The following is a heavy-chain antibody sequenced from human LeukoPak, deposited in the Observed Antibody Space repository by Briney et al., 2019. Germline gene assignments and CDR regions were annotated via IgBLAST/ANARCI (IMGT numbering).Heavy chain of an antibody. J-gene: IGHJ5*01. CDR1: GYKFTTYW. CDR2: IYPGDSDT. Sequence: GESLKISCEPSGYKFTTYWISWVRQMPGKGLEWVGVIYPGDSDTRYSPSFQGHVTISADTSFSTAYLQWVSLSTSDSAVYYCARSTGYYRHNWFDSWGQGTLVTVSS. D-gene: IGHD1-26*01. V-gene: IGHV5-51*01. CDR3: ARSTGYYRHNWFDS.